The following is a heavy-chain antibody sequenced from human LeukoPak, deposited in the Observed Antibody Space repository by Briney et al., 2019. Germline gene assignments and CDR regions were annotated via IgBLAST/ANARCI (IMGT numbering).Heavy chain of an antibody. CDR2: INPDSGDT. Sequence: ASVKVSCKASGYTFTGYYMHWVRQAPGQGLEWMGWINPDSGDTKYSQKFQGRVTMTRDTSISTAYMELSRLRSDDTAVYYCATQRGSYLWGTDFDYWGQGTLVTVSS. D-gene: IGHD3-16*01. V-gene: IGHV1-2*02. CDR3: ATQRGSYLWGTDFDY. CDR1: GYTFTGYY. J-gene: IGHJ4*02.